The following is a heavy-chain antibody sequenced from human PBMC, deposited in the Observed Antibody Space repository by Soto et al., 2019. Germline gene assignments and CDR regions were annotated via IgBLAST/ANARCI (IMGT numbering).Heavy chain of an antibody. V-gene: IGHV4-59*01. CDR2: IDYSGST. CDR3: ARLRYYDSTGYLDY. J-gene: IGHJ4*02. CDR1: GGSISSYY. D-gene: IGHD3-22*01. Sequence: PSETLSLTCTVSGGSISSYYWSWIRQPPGKGLEWIGYIDYSGSTNYNPSLKSRVTISVDTSKNQFSLRLSSVTAADTAVYYCARLRYYDSTGYLDYWGQGTLVTVSS.